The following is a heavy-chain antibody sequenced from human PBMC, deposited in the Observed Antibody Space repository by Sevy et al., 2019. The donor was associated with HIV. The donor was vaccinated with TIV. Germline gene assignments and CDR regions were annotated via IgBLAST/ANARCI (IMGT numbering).Heavy chain of an antibody. CDR2: ISGSGGST. CDR1: GFTFSSYA. V-gene: IGHV3-23*01. CDR3: AKGGWELRGAFDI. D-gene: IGHD1-26*01. Sequence: GGSLRLSCAASGFTFSSYAMSWVRQAPGKGLEWVSAISGSGGSTYYADSVKGRFTISRNNSKNTLYLQMNSLRAEDTAVYYCAKGGWELRGAFDIWGQGTMVTVSS. J-gene: IGHJ3*02.